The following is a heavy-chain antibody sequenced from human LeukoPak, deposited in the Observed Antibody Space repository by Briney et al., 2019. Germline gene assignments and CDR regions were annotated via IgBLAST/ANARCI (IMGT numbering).Heavy chain of an antibody. CDR3: ARTRRDGYNYRFDY. CDR1: GGSISSYY. J-gene: IGHJ4*02. CDR2: IYTSGST. D-gene: IGHD5-24*01. Sequence: KPSETLSLTCTVSGGSISSYYGSWIWQPPGKGLEWIGYIYTSGSTNYNPSLKSRVTISVDTSKNQFSLKLSSVTAADTAVYYCARTRRDGYNYRFDYWGQGTLVTVSS. V-gene: IGHV4-4*09.